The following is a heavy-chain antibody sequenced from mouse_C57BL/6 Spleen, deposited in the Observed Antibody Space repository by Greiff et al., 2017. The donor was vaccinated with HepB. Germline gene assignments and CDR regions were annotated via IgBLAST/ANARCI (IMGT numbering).Heavy chain of an antibody. D-gene: IGHD4-1*01. V-gene: IGHV1-26*01. CDR1: GYTFTDYY. Sequence: EVQLQQSGPELVKPGASVKISCKASGYTFTDYYMNWVKQSHGKSLEWIGDINPNNGGTSYNQKFKGKATLTVDKSSSTAYMELRSLTSEDSAVYYCAGGAGTYFDYWGQGTTLTVSS. CDR3: AGGAGTYFDY. J-gene: IGHJ2*01. CDR2: INPNNGGT.